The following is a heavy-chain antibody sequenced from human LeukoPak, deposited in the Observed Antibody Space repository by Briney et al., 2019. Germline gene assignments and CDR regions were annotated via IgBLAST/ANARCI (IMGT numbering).Heavy chain of an antibody. CDR2: ISKNGSNT. D-gene: IGHD5-18*01. CDR3: VKGRRGSSYVHYFDS. J-gene: IGHJ4*02. CDR1: GLIFETYG. Sequence: GGALRLSCEVSGLIFETYGMHWVRQAPGKGLEWVGVISKNGSNTYYGDSVKGRFTISRDNTNNTLSLQMNGLTTEDTGVYFCVKGRRGSSYVHYFDSWGQGTLVTVSS. V-gene: IGHV3-30*18.